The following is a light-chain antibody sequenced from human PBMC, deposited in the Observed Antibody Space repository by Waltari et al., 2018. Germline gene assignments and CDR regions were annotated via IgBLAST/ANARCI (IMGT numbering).Light chain of an antibody. V-gene: IGLV1-40*01. CDR3: QSYDDSLSAGV. CDR2: GKP. CDR1: SSNIGAGYD. J-gene: IGLJ3*02. Sequence: QSVLTQPPSVSGAPGQRVTISCTGGSSNIGAGYDVHWYQLLPGTAPKLLIYGKPDRPSGVPDRFSAAKSGTSASRAITGLQAEDEGDYYCQSYDDSLSAGVFGGGTKVTVL.